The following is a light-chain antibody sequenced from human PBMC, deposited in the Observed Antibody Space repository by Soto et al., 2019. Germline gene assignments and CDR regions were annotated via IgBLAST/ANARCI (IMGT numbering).Light chain of an antibody. CDR3: SSYTTSGSLV. CDR2: DVS. V-gene: IGLV2-14*01. J-gene: IGLJ2*01. CDR1: SSDVDGYNY. Sequence: QSALTQPASVSGSPGQSITISCTGTSSDVDGYNYVSWYQQHPGKAPKLMIYDVSNRPSGVSNRFSGSKSGNTASLTHSGLQAEVEADYYCSSYTTSGSLVFGRGTKLTVL.